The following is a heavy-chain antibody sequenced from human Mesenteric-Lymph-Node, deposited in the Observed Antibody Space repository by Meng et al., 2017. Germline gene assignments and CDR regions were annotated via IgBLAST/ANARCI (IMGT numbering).Heavy chain of an antibody. D-gene: IGHD3-10*01. Sequence: VQLREPRPGLVKPSATRLLTCAVIVHSITNHNWWAWVRQPPGKGLEWLGEIPHSGSSAYTPSLKCRVSMSIDKSKNPFSLKLTSVTAADTAVYHCLRGSGGSVWGQGTLVTVSS. V-gene: IGHV4-4*02. J-gene: IGHJ1*01. CDR2: IPHSGSS. CDR1: VHSITNHNW. CDR3: LRGSGGSV.